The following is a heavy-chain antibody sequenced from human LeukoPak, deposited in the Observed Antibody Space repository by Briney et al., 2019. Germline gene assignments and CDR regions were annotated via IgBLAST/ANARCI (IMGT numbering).Heavy chain of an antibody. D-gene: IGHD2-21*02. Sequence: ASVKVSCKASGFTFTAYYLYWVRQAPGQGLECVGFINLNNGATGYAQNFQGRVTMTRDTSISTAFMELSSLSSDDTAVYYCARDGDSTAPDFWGQGALVTVSS. J-gene: IGHJ4*02. V-gene: IGHV1-2*02. CDR3: ARDGDSTAPDF. CDR1: GFTFTAYY. CDR2: INLNNGAT.